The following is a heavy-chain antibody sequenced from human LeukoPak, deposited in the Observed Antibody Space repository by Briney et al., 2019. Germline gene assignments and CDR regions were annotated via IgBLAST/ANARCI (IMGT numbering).Heavy chain of an antibody. J-gene: IGHJ4*02. CDR1: GVPFSSYG. D-gene: IGHD2-2*01. Sequence: PGGSLRLSCAAYGVPFSSYGMHWIRQAPGKGPEWVGVITFDGSDKYYADSAKGRFTISRDNSKNMLFLQMNSLTAEDTALYYCAKGIQFSYSCHDYWGQGSLVSVSS. V-gene: IGHV3-30*18. CDR3: AKGIQFSYSCHDY. CDR2: ITFDGSDK.